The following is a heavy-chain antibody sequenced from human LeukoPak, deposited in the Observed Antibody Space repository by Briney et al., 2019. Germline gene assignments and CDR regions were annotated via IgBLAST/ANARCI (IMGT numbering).Heavy chain of an antibody. V-gene: IGHV3-23*01. CDR1: GFTFSSYA. CDR3: AKVAGYYYDSSGYYYAEYFQH. J-gene: IGHJ1*01. CDR2: ISGSGGST. D-gene: IGHD3-22*01. Sequence: GSLRLSCAASGFTFSSYAMSWVRQAPGKGLEWVSAISGSGGSTHYADSVKGRFTISRDNSKNTLYLQMNSLRAEDTAVYYCAKVAGYYYDSSGYYYAEYFQHWGQGTLVTVSS.